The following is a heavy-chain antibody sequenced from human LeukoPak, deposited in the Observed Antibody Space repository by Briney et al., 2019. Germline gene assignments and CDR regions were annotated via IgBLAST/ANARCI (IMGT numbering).Heavy chain of an antibody. V-gene: IGHV1-3*01. CDR3: AREAPVDYYDSSGQFYYYYGMDV. D-gene: IGHD3-22*01. CDR1: GYTFTSYA. J-gene: IGHJ6*02. Sequence: GASVKVSCKASGYTFTSYAMHWVRQAPGQRLEWMGWINAGNGNTKYSQKFQGRVTITRDTSASTAYMELSSLRSEDTAVYYCAREAPVDYYDSSGQFYYYYGMDVWGQGTTVTVSS. CDR2: INAGNGNT.